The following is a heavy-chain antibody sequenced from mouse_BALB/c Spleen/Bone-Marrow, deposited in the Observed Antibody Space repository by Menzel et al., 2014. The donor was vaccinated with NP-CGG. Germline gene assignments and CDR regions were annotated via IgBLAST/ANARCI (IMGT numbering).Heavy chain of an antibody. CDR1: GYTFSSYW. Sequence: QVQLKESGPELMKPGVSVKISCKATGYTFSSYWIEWVKQRPGHGLEWIGEILPGSGNTHYNEKFKGKATFTADTSSNTAYMQLSSLTSEDSAVYHCTRQGFARWGQGTLVTVSA. CDR3: TRQGFAR. J-gene: IGHJ3*01. V-gene: IGHV1-9*01. CDR2: ILPGSGNT.